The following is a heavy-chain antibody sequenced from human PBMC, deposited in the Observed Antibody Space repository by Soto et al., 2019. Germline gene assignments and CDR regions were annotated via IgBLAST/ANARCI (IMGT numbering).Heavy chain of an antibody. CDR1: GDSISSSDW. D-gene: IGHD5-18*01. CDR2: IYHSGST. Sequence: SETLSLTCAVSGDSISSSDWWSWVRQPPGKGLEWIGEIYHSGSTNYNPSLKSRVTISVDKSKNQFSLKLSSVTAADTAVYYCARDVDTAMVTPIYFDYWGQGTLVTVS. CDR3: ARDVDTAMVTPIYFDY. V-gene: IGHV4-4*02. J-gene: IGHJ4*02.